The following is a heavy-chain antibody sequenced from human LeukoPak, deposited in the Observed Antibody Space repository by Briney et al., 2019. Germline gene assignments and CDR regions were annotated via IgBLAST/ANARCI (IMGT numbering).Heavy chain of an antibody. J-gene: IGHJ6*03. V-gene: IGHV3-30*02. CDR3: AKDWGSDIYYFYMDV. CDR2: IRYDGSNT. Sequence: PGGSLRLSCAASGFTFSSYAMSWVRQAPGRGLQWVAFIRYDGSNTYYADSVKGRFIISRDNSKNNVYLQMNSLRVEDTAVYYCAKDWGSDIYYFYMDVWGKGTTVTVSS. CDR1: GFTFSSYA. D-gene: IGHD3-16*01.